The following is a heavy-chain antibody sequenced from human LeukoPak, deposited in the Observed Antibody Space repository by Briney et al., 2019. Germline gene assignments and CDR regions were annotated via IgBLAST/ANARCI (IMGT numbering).Heavy chain of an antibody. CDR1: GFTFSSYE. CDR2: ISSSGSTI. D-gene: IGHD3-10*02. CDR3: AELGITMIGGV. Sequence: PGGSLRLSCAASGFTFSSYEMNWVRQAPGKGLEGVSYISSSGSTIYYAESVKGRFTISRDNAKNSLYLQMNSLRAEDTAVYYCAELGITMIGGVWGKGTTVTISS. J-gene: IGHJ6*04. V-gene: IGHV3-48*03.